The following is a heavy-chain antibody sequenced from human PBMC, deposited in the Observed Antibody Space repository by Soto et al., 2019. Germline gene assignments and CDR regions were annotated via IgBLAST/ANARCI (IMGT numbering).Heavy chain of an antibody. CDR3: ARGLGYYDFWSGYYGMDV. V-gene: IGHV4-34*01. CDR2: INHSGST. Sequence: KTSETLSLTCAVYCGSFSGYYWSWIRQPPGKGLEWIGEINHSGSTNYNPSLKSRVTISVDTSKNQFSLKLSSVTAADTAVYYCARGLGYYDFWSGYYGMDVWGQGTTVTVSS. J-gene: IGHJ6*02. D-gene: IGHD3-3*01. CDR1: CGSFSGYY.